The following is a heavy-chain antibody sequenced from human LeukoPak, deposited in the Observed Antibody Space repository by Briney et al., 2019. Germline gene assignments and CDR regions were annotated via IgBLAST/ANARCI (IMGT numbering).Heavy chain of an antibody. CDR1: GYSINSDYY. CDR3: ARFGSTSGRGFDP. D-gene: IGHD2-2*01. J-gene: IGHJ5*02. Sequence: SETLSLTCAVSGYSINSDYYWGWIRQPPGKGLEWIGTISHSGTTYYNPSLKSRVTISMDTSKNQFYLDMTSVTAADTAVYFCARFGSTSGRGFDPWGQGTLVTVSS. CDR2: ISHSGTT. V-gene: IGHV4-38-2*01.